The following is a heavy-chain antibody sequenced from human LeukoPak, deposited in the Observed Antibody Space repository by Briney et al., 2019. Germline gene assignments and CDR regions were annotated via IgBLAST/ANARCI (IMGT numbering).Heavy chain of an antibody. J-gene: IGHJ4*02. CDR3: AREGGAGGTIDY. V-gene: IGHV3-53*01. Sequence: PGGSLRLSCAASGFTFSSYDMSWVRQAPGKGLEWVSVIYSGGSTYYADSVKGRFTISRDNSKNTLYLQMNSLRAEDTAVYYCAREGGAGGTIDYWGQGTLVTVSS. D-gene: IGHD2-8*01. CDR1: GFTFSSYD. CDR2: IYSGGST.